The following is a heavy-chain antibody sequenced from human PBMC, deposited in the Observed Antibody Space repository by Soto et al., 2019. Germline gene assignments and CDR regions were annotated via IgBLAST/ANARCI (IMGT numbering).Heavy chain of an antibody. V-gene: IGHV2-5*02. D-gene: IGHD2-21*02. CDR1: AFSLSTGGVG. J-gene: IGHJ6*02. CDR2: IYWDDGK. CDR3: IQSRCGGDCLQSYASYYYYGMDV. Sequence: QITLKESGPTLVKPTQTLTLTCTFSAFSLSTGGVGVGWIRQPPGKALEWLALIYWDDGKRYSPSLRSRLTITKDTSKNQVVLTMTNRDPVDTATYYCIQSRCGGDCLQSYASYYYYGMDVWGQGTTVTVSS.